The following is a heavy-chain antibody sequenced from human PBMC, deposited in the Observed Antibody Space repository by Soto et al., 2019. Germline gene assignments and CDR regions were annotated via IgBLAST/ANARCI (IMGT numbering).Heavy chain of an antibody. CDR2: ISAYNGNT. CDR3: ARDPRSIAAAGTDNYYGMDV. CDR1: GYTFTSYG. J-gene: IGHJ6*02. D-gene: IGHD6-13*01. Sequence: ASVKVSCKASGYTFTSYGISWVRQAPGQGLEWMGWISAYNGNTNYAQKLQGRVTMTTGTSTSTAYMELRSLRSDDTAVYYCARDPRSIAAAGTDNYYGMDVWGQGTTVTVSS. V-gene: IGHV1-18*01.